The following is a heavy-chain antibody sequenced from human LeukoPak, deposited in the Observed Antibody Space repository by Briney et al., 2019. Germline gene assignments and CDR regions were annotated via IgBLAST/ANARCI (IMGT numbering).Heavy chain of an antibody. CDR1: GYTFTGYY. Sequence: ASVTVSCKASGYTFTGYYMHWVRQAPGQGLEWMGWINPNSGGTNYAQKFQGRVTMTRDTSISTAYMELSRLRSDDTAVYYCARPYYDILTGYPNWGQGTLVTVSS. J-gene: IGHJ4*02. CDR2: INPNSGGT. D-gene: IGHD3-9*01. V-gene: IGHV1-2*02. CDR3: ARPYYDILTGYPN.